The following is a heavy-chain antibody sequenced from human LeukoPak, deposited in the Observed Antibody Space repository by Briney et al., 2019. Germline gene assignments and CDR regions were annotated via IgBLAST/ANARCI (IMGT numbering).Heavy chain of an antibody. D-gene: IGHD7-27*01. CDR1: GFTFSIYN. CDR2: IRSQASKT. V-gene: IGHV3-30*02. Sequence: PGGSLRLSCVASGFTFSIYNMYWVRQAPAKGLEWVAFIRSQASKTYYEDSVKGRFTISRDNSKSTLYLQMNRLRVEDTAVYYCAKDYRWGFDYWGQGSLVTVSS. CDR3: AKDYRWGFDY. J-gene: IGHJ4*02.